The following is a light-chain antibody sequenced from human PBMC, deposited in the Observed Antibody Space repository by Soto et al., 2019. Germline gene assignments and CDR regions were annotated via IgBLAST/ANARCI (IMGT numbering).Light chain of an antibody. CDR2: DVS. J-gene: IGLJ1*01. CDR1: SSDVGGYNY. Sequence: QSALAQPASVSGSPGQPITISCTGASSDVGGYNYVSWYQQHPGKAPKVLISDVSNRPSGISNRFSGSKSGNTASLTISGLQAEDEADYYCSSYTSIDTWVFGTGTKVTVL. CDR3: SSYTSIDTWV. V-gene: IGLV2-14*01.